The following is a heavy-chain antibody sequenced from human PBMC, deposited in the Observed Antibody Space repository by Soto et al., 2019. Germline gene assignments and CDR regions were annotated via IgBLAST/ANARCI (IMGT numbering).Heavy chain of an antibody. CDR2: IYYSGST. CDR3: ARVGLRFLEWPSGWFDP. CDR1: GGFISCYY. V-gene: IGHV4-59*01. J-gene: IGHJ5*02. Sequence: LXLTCTISGGFISCYYWSWILQPPVKGLEWIGYIYYSGSTNYNPSLKSRVTISVDTSKNQFSLKLSSVTAADTAVYYCARVGLRFLEWPSGWFDPWGQGTLVT. D-gene: IGHD3-3*01.